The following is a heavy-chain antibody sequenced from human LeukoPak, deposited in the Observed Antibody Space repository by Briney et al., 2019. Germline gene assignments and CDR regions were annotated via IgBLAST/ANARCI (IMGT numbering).Heavy chain of an antibody. V-gene: IGHV4-30-2*01. CDR1: GPSISSGGYS. Sequence: PSQTLSLTCAVSGPSISSGGYSWSWLRQPPGKGLEWTGYIYHSGSTYYNPSLKSRVTISVDRSKNQFALKLSSVTAADTAVYYCASQKSALDYWGQGTLVTVSS. CDR3: ASQKSALDY. J-gene: IGHJ4*02. CDR2: IYHSGST.